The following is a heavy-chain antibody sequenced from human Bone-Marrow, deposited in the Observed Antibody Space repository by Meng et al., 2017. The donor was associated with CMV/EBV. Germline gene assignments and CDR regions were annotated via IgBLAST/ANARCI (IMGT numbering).Heavy chain of an antibody. CDR1: GYTLTELS. Sequence: ASVKVSCKVSGYTLTELSMHWVRQAPGKGLEWMGGFDPEDGETIYAQKFQGRVTMNEDTSTDTAYMELSSLRSEDTAVYYCATARFLEWFTLDYWGQGTRVTVSS. J-gene: IGHJ4*02. CDR3: ATARFLEWFTLDY. D-gene: IGHD3-3*01. V-gene: IGHV1-24*01. CDR2: FDPEDGET.